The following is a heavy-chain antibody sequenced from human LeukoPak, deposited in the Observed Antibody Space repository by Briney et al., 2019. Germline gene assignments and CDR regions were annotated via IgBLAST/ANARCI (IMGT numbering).Heavy chain of an antibody. D-gene: IGHD2-21*02. CDR1: DGSINNYY. J-gene: IGHJ4*02. V-gene: IGHV4-59*01. CDR2: VYYTGNT. Sequence: SETLSLTCTVSDGSINNYYWSWIRQPPGKGLEWIGYVYYTGNTNYSPSLKSRGTISVVTSKNQFSLKLRSVTAADTAVYYCARGGSGDAFDYWGQGTLVIVSS. CDR3: ARGGSGDAFDY.